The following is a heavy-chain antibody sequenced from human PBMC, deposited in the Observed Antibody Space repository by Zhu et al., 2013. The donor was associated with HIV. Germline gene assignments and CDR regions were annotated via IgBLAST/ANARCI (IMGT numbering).Heavy chain of an antibody. J-gene: IGHJ4*02. Sequence: QVQLVQSRAEVKKPGASVKVSCKASDYTFTSYGISWVRQAPGQGLEWMGWVSTYSGNANYAQKFQGRVTMSTDTPTTTVYMELRSLTSDDTAVYYCARDFPAEFDYWGQGTLVTVSS. D-gene: IGHD2-2*01. CDR1: DYTFTSYG. V-gene: IGHV1-18*01. CDR3: ARDFPAEFDY. CDR2: VSTYSGNA.